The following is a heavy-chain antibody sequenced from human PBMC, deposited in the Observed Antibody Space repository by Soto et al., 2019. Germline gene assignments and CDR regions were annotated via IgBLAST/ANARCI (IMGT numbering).Heavy chain of an antibody. CDR1: GGSVTRTIFY. CDR2: FHYGGIT. Sequence: PSETLSLTCTVSGGSVTRTIFYWIWIRQTPGKGLEWIGYFHYGGITNYNPSLKSRVNISVDTSKNQFSLQLSSVTAANTALYFCVRDRAFSYAYDLWGQGTLVTVSS. V-gene: IGHV4-61*01. J-gene: IGHJ5*02. CDR3: VRDRAFSYAYDL. D-gene: IGHD3-16*01.